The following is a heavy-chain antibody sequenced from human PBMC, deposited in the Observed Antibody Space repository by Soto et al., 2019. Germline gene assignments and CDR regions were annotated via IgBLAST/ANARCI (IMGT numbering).Heavy chain of an antibody. V-gene: IGHV3-30-3*01. J-gene: IGHJ6*02. Sequence: QVQLVESGGGVVQPGRSLRLSCAASGFTFSSYAMHWVRQAPGKGLEWVAVISYDGSNKYYADSVKGRFTISRDNSKNTLYLQMNSLRAEDTAVYYCARGGYYDGMDVWGQGTTVTVSS. CDR3: ARGGYYDGMDV. CDR1: GFTFSSYA. CDR2: ISYDGSNK. D-gene: IGHD2-15*01.